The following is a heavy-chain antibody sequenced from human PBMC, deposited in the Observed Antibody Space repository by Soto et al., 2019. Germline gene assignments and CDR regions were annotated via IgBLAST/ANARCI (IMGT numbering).Heavy chain of an antibody. CDR3: ARGLATATTKLPFDY. Sequence: QVQLVQSGAEVKKPGSSVKVSCKASGGTFSSYAISWVRQAPGQGLEWMGGIIPIFGTANYAQKFQGRVTITADESTSTADMELSSMRSEDTAVYYCARGLATATTKLPFDYWGQGTLVTVSS. V-gene: IGHV1-69*01. CDR1: GGTFSSYA. CDR2: IIPIFGTA. D-gene: IGHD1-7*01. J-gene: IGHJ4*02.